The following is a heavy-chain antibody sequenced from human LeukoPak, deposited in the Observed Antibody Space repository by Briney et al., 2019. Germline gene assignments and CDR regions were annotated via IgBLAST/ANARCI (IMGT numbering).Heavy chain of an antibody. J-gene: IGHJ3*02. D-gene: IGHD3-16*01. Sequence: SETLSLTCAVYGGSFSGYYWSWIRQPPGKGLEWIGEINHSGSTNYNPSLKSRVTISVDTSKNQFSLKLSSVAAADTAVYYCARVSGGIIGAFDIWGQGTMVTVSS. CDR2: INHSGST. CDR3: ARVSGGIIGAFDI. V-gene: IGHV4-34*01. CDR1: GGSFSGYY.